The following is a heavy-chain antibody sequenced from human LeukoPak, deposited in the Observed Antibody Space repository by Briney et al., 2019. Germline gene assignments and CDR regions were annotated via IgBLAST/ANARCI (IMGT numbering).Heavy chain of an antibody. CDR2: IIPIFGTA. J-gene: IGHJ4*02. Sequence: GASVKISCKASGGTFRSCAISCLRQAPGQWLELMGGIIPIFGTANYAQTFQGRVTITADESTSTAYMELSSLRSEDTAVYYCARGPNYDFWSGYYFDYWGQGTLVTVSS. V-gene: IGHV1-69*13. CDR1: GGTFRSCA. D-gene: IGHD3-3*01. CDR3: ARGPNYDFWSGYYFDY.